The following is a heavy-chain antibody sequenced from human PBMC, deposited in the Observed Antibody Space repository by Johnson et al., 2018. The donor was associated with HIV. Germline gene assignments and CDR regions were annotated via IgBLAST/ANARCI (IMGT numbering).Heavy chain of an antibody. J-gene: IGHJ3*02. CDR3: AKDLETGDDYVWGSYQLGAFDI. D-gene: IGHD3-16*02. V-gene: IGHV3-66*01. Sequence: VLLVESGGGLVQPGGSLRLSCAASGFNVSSNYMSWVRQAPGKGLEWVSVIYSGGSTYYADSVKGRFTLSRDSSKNTLYLQMNSLRAEDTAVYYCAKDLETGDDYVWGSYQLGAFDIWGQGTMVTVSS. CDR2: IYSGGST. CDR1: GFNVSSNY.